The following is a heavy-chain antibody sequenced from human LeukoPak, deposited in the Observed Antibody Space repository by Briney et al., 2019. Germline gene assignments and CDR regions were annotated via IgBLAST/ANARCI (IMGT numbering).Heavy chain of an antibody. Sequence: ASVKVSCKASGYTFTKFAMNWLRQAPGQGLEWMGWINTNTENPTYAQGFTGRLVFSLDTSVSTAYLQISSLKAEDTAVYYCARGGYYGSGNDFRFDPWGQGTLVTVSS. J-gene: IGHJ5*02. CDR1: GYTFTKFA. CDR2: INTNTENP. D-gene: IGHD3-10*01. V-gene: IGHV7-4-1*02. CDR3: ARGGYYGSGNDFRFDP.